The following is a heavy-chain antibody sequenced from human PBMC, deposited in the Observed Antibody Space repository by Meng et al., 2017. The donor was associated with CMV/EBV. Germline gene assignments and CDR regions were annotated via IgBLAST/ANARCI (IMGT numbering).Heavy chain of an antibody. J-gene: IGHJ6*02. Sequence: GGPLRLSCAASGSTFSSYGMHWVRQAPGKGLEWVAFIRYDGSNKYYADSVKGRFTISRENSKNTLYLQMNSLGAEDTAVYYCAKDFYDFWSGYLIAYYYYYGMDVWGQGTTVTVSS. CDR2: IRYDGSNK. V-gene: IGHV3-30*02. CDR1: GSTFSSYG. D-gene: IGHD3-3*01. CDR3: AKDFYDFWSGYLIAYYYYYGMDV.